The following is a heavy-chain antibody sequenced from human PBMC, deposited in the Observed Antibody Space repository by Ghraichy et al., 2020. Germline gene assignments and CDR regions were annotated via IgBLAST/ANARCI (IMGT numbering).Heavy chain of an antibody. CDR1: GGSISSSKW. CDR2: IYHSGST. V-gene: IGHV4-4*02. Sequence: SETLSLTCAVSGGSISSSKWWSWVRQPPGKGLEWIGEIYHSGSTNYNPSLKSRVTISVDKSKNQFSLKANSVTAADTAVYYCASSADYGDHWFDSWGQGTLVTVSS. CDR3: ASSADYGDHWFDS. D-gene: IGHD4-17*01. J-gene: IGHJ5*01.